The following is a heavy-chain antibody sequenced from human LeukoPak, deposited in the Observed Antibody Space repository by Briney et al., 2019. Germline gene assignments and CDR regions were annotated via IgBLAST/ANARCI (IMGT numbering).Heavy chain of an antibody. CDR2: ISYDGSNK. J-gene: IGHJ5*02. V-gene: IGHV3-30*04. CDR3: ATRIAAASHGPFDP. CDR1: GITFSSYA. D-gene: IGHD6-13*01. Sequence: GGSLRLSCAASGITFSSYAMHWVRQAPGKGLEWVAVISYDGSNKYYADSVKGRFTISRDNSKNTLYLQMNSLRAEDTAVYYCATRIAAASHGPFDPWGQGTLVTVSS.